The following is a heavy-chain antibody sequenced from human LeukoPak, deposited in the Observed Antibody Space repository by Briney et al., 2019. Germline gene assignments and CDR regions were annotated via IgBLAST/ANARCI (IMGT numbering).Heavy chain of an antibody. Sequence: SETLSLTCTVSGGSISSSSYYWGWIRQPPGKGLEWIGSIYYSGSTNYNPSLKSRVTISVDTSKNQFSLKLSSVTAADTAVYYCARGETYYDFWSGYYNRYYYYYMDVWGKGTTVTVSS. CDR3: ARGETYYDFWSGYYNRYYYYYMDV. D-gene: IGHD3-3*01. J-gene: IGHJ6*03. CDR1: GGSISSSSYY. V-gene: IGHV4-39*07. CDR2: IYYSGST.